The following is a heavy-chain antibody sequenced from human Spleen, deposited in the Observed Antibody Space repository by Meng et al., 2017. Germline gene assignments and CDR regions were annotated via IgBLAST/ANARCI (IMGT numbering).Heavy chain of an antibody. CDR3: ASWIYSCGWQ. CDR1: GGSFSDYY. Sequence: QVQLQQWGAGLLKPSETLSLTFVVSGGSFSDYYWSWIRQPPGKGLEWIGEINHSGSTNYNPSLESRATISVDTSQNNLSLKLSSVTAADSAVYYCASWIYSCGWQWGQGTLVTVSS. V-gene: IGHV4-34*01. D-gene: IGHD6-19*01. CDR2: INHSGST. J-gene: IGHJ4*02.